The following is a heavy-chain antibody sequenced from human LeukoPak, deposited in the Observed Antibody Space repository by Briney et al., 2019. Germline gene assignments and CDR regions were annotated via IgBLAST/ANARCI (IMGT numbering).Heavy chain of an antibody. CDR1: GYTFTSYY. Sequence: ASVKVSCTASGYTFTSYYMHWVRQAPGQGLEWMGIINPSGGSTSYAQKFQGRVTMTRDTSTSTVYMELSSLRSEDTAVYYCARDLFGVYYGFWPGDYWGQGTLVTVSS. V-gene: IGHV1-46*01. J-gene: IGHJ4*02. CDR2: INPSGGST. D-gene: IGHD3-3*01. CDR3: ARDLFGVYYGFWPGDY.